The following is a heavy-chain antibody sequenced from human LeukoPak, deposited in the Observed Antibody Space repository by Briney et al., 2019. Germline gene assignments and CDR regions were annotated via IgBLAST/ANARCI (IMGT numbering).Heavy chain of an antibody. J-gene: IGHJ4*02. CDR3: ADGDY. CDR2: ISYDGSNR. Sequence: GRSLRLSCAASGFTFRNNGMNWVRQAPGKGLEWVALISYDGSNRWYADSVKGRFTISRDNSKNMLYLQINSLRLEDTAVYYCADGDYWGQGTLVTVSS. CDR1: GFTFRNNG. V-gene: IGHV3-30*03.